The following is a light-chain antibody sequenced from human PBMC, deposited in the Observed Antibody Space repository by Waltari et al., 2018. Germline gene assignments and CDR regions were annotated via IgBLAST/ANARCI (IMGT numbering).Light chain of an antibody. V-gene: IGLV2-14*01. CDR3: YSYTASTTYV. J-gene: IGLJ1*01. CDR1: SSDVCGYNY. Sequence: QSALTQPAPVSGSPGQSITISCTGTSSDVCGYNYVSWYQQHPGKAPRLMIYDVRNRPSGVSNRFSGSKSGNTASLTISGLQAEDEADYYCYSYTASTTYVFGTGTKVTVL. CDR2: DVR.